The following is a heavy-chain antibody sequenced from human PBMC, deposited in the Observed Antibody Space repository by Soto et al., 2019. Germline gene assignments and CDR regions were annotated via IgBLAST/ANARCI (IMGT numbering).Heavy chain of an antibody. J-gene: IGHJ5*02. Sequence: SETLSLTCTVSGGSISSYYWSWIRQPPGKGLEWIGYIYYSGSTNYNPSLKSRVTISVDTSKNQFSLKLSSVTAADTAVYYCARGYYGSGSYFNVDWFDPWGQGTLVTVSS. V-gene: IGHV4-59*01. CDR1: GGSISSYY. CDR3: ARGYYGSGSYFNVDWFDP. CDR2: IYYSGST. D-gene: IGHD3-10*01.